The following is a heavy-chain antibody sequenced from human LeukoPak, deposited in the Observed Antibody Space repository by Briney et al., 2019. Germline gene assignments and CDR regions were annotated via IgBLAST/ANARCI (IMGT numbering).Heavy chain of an antibody. J-gene: IGHJ4*02. CDR1: GYTFTSYG. CDR3: ARERITYGGYTPIDY. V-gene: IGHV1-18*01. D-gene: IGHD5-12*01. CDR2: ISAYNGNT. Sequence: ASAKVSCKASGYTFTSYGISWVRQAPGQGLEWMGWISAYNGNTNYAQKLQGRVTMTTDTSTSTAYMELRSLRSDDTAVYYCARERITYGGYTPIDYWGQGTLVTVSS.